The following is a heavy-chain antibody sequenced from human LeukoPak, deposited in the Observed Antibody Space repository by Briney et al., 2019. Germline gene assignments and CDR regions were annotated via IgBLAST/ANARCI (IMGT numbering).Heavy chain of an antibody. CDR3: ARVGVRTGGLDY. CDR1: GYTFTSYA. Sequence: ASVKVSCKASGYTFTSYAMHWVRQAPGQRLEWMGWINAGNGNTKYSQKFQGRVTITRDASASTAYMELSSLRSEDTAVYYCARVGVRTGGLDYWGQGTLVTVSS. CDR2: INAGNGNT. V-gene: IGHV1-3*01. J-gene: IGHJ4*02. D-gene: IGHD7-27*01.